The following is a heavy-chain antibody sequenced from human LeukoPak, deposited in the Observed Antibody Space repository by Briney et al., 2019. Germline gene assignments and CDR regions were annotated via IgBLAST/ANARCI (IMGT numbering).Heavy chain of an antibody. CDR3: AGDFDY. CDR2: TYYRSEWYY. Sequence: SQTLSLTCAISGDSVSSNTASWNWIRQSPSRVPEWLGRTYYRSEWYYDYAVSVKSRITINPDTSRNQFSLQLNSVIPEDTAVYYCAGDFDYWGQGTLVTVSS. CDR1: GDSVSSNTAS. V-gene: IGHV6-1*01. J-gene: IGHJ4*02.